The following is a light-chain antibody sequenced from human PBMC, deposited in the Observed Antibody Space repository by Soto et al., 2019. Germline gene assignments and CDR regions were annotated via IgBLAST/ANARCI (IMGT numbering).Light chain of an antibody. Sequence: DIVMTQSPDSLAVSLGERATINCKSSQSVLSSSNNKNYLAWYQQKPGQPPKLLIYWASTRESGVPDRFSGSGSGTDFTLTISSLQAEDVAVYYCQEYYSTPWPFGQGTKVEIK. CDR1: QSVLSSSNNKNY. CDR3: QEYYSTPWP. V-gene: IGKV4-1*01. CDR2: WAS. J-gene: IGKJ1*01.